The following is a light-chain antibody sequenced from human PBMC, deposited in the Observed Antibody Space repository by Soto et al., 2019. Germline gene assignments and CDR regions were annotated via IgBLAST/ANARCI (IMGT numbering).Light chain of an antibody. CDR2: GAS. CDR3: HQYGDWPPVT. J-gene: IGKJ2*01. CDR1: QSGSRN. V-gene: IGKV3-15*01. Sequence: EVVLPQSPATLSVSLGDRATLSSRASQSGSRNLAWYQQKPCQAPRLLIYGASTRATGVPAKFSGSGSAREIPLSSSSLQSEDVAVYYCHQYGDWPPVTFGQGTKLEI.